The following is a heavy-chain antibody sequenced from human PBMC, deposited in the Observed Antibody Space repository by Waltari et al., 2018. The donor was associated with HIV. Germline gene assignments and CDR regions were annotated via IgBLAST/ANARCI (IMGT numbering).Heavy chain of an antibody. V-gene: IGHV3-48*02. CDR2: ISSSGRTI. D-gene: IGHD5-18*01. J-gene: IGHJ4*02. Sequence: EVQLVESGGGLIQHGGSLRRSCATSGLTSSDHSLNGVSQAPGKGLEWISFISSSGRTIYYADSVKGRFTISRDKAKNSLGLQMNSLRDEDTAVYYCARGIELWSPFDYWGQGTLVTVSS. CDR3: ARGIELWSPFDY. CDR1: GLTSSDHS.